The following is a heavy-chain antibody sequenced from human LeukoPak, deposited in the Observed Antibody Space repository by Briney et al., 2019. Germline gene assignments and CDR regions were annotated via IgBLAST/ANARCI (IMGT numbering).Heavy chain of an antibody. D-gene: IGHD3-10*01. CDR1: GGSLSGYY. CDR2: INHSGST. J-gene: IGHJ6*03. Sequence: PSETLSLTCAVYGGSLSGYYWSWIRQPPGKGLEWIGEINHSGSTNYNPSLKSRVTISVDTSKNQFSLKLSSVTAADTAVYYCARAHYYGSGSYYRMNYYYYMDVWGKGTTVTVSS. V-gene: IGHV4-34*01. CDR3: ARAHYYGSGSYYRMNYYYYMDV.